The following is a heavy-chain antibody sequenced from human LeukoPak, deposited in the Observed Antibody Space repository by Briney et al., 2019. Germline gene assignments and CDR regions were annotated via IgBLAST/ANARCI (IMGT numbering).Heavy chain of an antibody. D-gene: IGHD3-22*01. CDR1: GFTFDDYA. Sequence: PGRSLRLSCAGSGFTFDDYAMHWVRQAPGKGLEWVSGISWNSGSIGYADSVKGRFTISRDNAKNSLYLQMNSLRAEDTALYYCAKGGYYYDSSGYSTFQHWGQGTLVTVSS. CDR2: ISWNSGSI. CDR3: AKGGYYYDSSGYSTFQH. V-gene: IGHV3-9*01. J-gene: IGHJ1*01.